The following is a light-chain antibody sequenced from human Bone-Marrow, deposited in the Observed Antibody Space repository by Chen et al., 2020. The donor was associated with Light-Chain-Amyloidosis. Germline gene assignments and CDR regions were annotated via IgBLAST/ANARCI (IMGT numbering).Light chain of an antibody. CDR3: QSADSSGTYEVI. CDR1: DLPTKY. J-gene: IGLJ2*01. V-gene: IGLV3-25*03. CDR2: RDT. Sequence: SYELTQPPSVSVSPGHPARLPCSGDDLPTKYAYWYQQKPGQAPVLVIHRDTERPSGISERFSGSSSGTTATLTISGVQAEDEADYHCQSADSSGTYEVIFGGGTKLTVL.